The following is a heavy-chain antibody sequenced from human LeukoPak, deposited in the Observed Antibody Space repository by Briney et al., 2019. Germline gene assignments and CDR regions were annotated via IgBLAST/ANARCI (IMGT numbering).Heavy chain of an antibody. CDR3: ARAVAAAGRSWWFDP. D-gene: IGHD6-13*01. J-gene: IGHJ5*02. Sequence: GWSLRLSCAASGFTFSSYSMNWVRHAPGKELEWVSSISSSSSYLYYADSVKVRFTISRDNAKNSLYLQMNSLRAEDTAVYYCARAVAAAGRSWWFDPWGQGTLVTVSS. V-gene: IGHV3-21*01. CDR2: ISSSSSYL. CDR1: GFTFSSYS.